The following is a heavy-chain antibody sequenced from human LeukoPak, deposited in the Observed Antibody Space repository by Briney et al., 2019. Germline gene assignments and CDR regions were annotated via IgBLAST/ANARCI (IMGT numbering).Heavy chain of an antibody. Sequence: GGSLRLSCAASGFTFSSYWMSWVRQAPGKGLEWVANIKQDGSEKYYVDSVKGRFTISRDNAKNSLYLQMNSLRAEDTAVYYCARASSGWSSLTFDYWGQGTLVTVSP. CDR3: ARASSGWSSLTFDY. D-gene: IGHD6-19*01. V-gene: IGHV3-7*01. CDR2: IKQDGSEK. J-gene: IGHJ4*02. CDR1: GFTFSSYW.